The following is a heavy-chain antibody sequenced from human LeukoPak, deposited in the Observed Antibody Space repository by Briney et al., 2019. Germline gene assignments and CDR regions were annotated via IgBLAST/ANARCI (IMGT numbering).Heavy chain of an antibody. CDR3: ARDIELSC. J-gene: IGHJ4*02. CDR2: ISASGGNS. V-gene: IGHV3-53*01. D-gene: IGHD1-26*01. Sequence: GGSLRLSCAASGFIVSSTYMSWVRQAPGKGLEWVSLISASGGNSYYADSVKGRFTVSRDSSKNTLHLQMNSLRAEDTAVYYCARDIELSCWGQGTLVTVSS. CDR1: GFIVSSTY.